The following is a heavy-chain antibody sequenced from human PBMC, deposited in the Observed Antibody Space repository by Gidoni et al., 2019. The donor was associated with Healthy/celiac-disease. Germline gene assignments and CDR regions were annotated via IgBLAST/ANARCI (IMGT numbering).Heavy chain of an antibody. CDR1: GYTFTSYG. J-gene: IGHJ4*02. Sequence: QVQLVQSGAEGKTPGASVKVSCKAPGYTFTSYGISWVRQAPGQGIEGMGWISAYKGNTNYAQKLQGRVTMTTDTSTSTAYMELRSLRSDDTAVYYCARGPFTVTTWFDYWCQGTLVTVSA. CDR2: ISAYKGNT. CDR3: ARGPFTVTTWFDY. V-gene: IGHV1-18*01. D-gene: IGHD4-17*01.